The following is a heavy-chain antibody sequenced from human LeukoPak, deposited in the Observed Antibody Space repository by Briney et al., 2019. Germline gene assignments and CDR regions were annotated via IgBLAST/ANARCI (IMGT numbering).Heavy chain of an antibody. CDR1: GYTFTDYY. CDR2: INPNSGGT. D-gene: IGHD3-22*01. Sequence: GASVKVSCKASGYTFTDYYMHWVRQAPGQGLEWMGWINPNSGGTNYAQEFEGRVTMTRDTSISTAYMELSGLRSDDTAIYYCATLGDISGYYLRDYWGQGTLVTVSS. CDR3: ATLGDISGYYLRDY. V-gene: IGHV1-2*02. J-gene: IGHJ4*02.